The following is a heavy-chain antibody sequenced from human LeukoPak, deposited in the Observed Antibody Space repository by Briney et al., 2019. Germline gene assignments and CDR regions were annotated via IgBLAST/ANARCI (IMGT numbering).Heavy chain of an antibody. J-gene: IGHJ4*02. V-gene: IGHV4-59*01. CDR3: ARDRATSHFDY. CDR1: GGSISSYY. Sequence: PSETLSLTCTVSGGSISSYYWSWIRQPPGKGLEWIGYIYYSGSTNYNPSLKSRVTLSVDTSKNQFSLKLSSVTAADTAVYYCARDRATSHFDYWGQGTLVTVSS. CDR2: IYYSGST.